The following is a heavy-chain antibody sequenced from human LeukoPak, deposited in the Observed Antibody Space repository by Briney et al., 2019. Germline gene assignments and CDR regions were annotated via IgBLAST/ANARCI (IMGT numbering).Heavy chain of an antibody. CDR3: ARGWLQLRVDY. Sequence: ASVKVSCKASGYTFTGYYMHWVRQAPGQNLEWMGWINPNSGGTNYAQKFQGRVTKTRDTSSSTAYMELRNIRSDDTAIYYCARGWLQLRVDYWGQGTRVTVSS. CDR1: GYTFTGYY. D-gene: IGHD5-24*01. J-gene: IGHJ4*02. V-gene: IGHV1-2*02. CDR2: INPNSGGT.